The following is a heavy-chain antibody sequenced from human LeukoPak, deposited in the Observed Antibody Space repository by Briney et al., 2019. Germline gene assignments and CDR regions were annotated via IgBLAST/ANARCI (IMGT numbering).Heavy chain of an antibody. V-gene: IGHV3-48*02. CDR2: ISRSSRTI. CDR1: GFTFSSYG. Sequence: PGGSLRLSCEASGFTFSSYGMNWVRQAPGKGLEWVSYISRSSRTIYYADSAKGRFTISRDNVKNSLYLQMNSLRDEDTAVYYCARDHNALIFPYYFDYWGRGTLVTVSS. D-gene: IGHD1-14*01. J-gene: IGHJ4*02. CDR3: ARDHNALIFPYYFDY.